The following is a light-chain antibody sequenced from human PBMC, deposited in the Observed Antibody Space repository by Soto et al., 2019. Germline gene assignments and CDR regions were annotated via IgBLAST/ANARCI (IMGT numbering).Light chain of an antibody. CDR2: EGS. CDR1: SSDGGSYNL. J-gene: IGLJ1*01. V-gene: IGLV2-23*01. Sequence: QSALTQPASVSGSPGQAITISCTVTSSDGGSYNLVSWYQQHPGKAPKLMIYEGSKRPSGVTNRFSGSKSGNTDSLTISGLQAEDEADYYCCSYAGSSTPAYVFGTGTKVTVL. CDR3: CSYAGSSTPAYV.